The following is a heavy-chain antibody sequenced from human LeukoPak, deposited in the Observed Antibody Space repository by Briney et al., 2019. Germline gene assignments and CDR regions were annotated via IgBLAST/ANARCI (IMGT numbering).Heavy chain of an antibody. D-gene: IGHD6-6*01. CDR3: VRHSAYSSSSNLDP. V-gene: IGHV4-39*01. CDR1: GGSVSSSSYY. Sequence: SETLSLTCTVSGGSVSSSSYYWGWIRQPPGKGLEWIGSIFYSGSTYYNPSLKSRATISVDTSKNQFSLKLSSVTAADTAVYYCVRHSAYSSSSNLDPWGQGTLVTVSS. CDR2: IFYSGST. J-gene: IGHJ5*02.